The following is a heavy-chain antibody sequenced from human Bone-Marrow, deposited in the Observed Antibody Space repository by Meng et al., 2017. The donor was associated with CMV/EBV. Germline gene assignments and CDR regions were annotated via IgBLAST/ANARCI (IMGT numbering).Heavy chain of an antibody. CDR1: GGTFSSYA. J-gene: IGHJ3*02. Sequence: SVKVSCKASGGTFSSYAISCVRQAPGQGLEWMGGIIPIFGTANYAQKFQGRVTITTDESTSTAYMELSSLRSEDTAVYYCARRTEPYSGSYRGAFDIWGQGTMVTVSS. CDR3: ARRTEPYSGSYRGAFDI. V-gene: IGHV1-69*05. CDR2: IIPIFGTA. D-gene: IGHD1-26*01.